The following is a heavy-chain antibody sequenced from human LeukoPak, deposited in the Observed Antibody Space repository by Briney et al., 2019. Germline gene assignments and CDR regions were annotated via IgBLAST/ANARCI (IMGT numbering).Heavy chain of an antibody. J-gene: IGHJ6*02. CDR2: IYSGDST. V-gene: IGHV3-66*01. D-gene: IGHD3-10*01. CDR1: GFTFSSYA. CDR3: ARGQIRDSGIRHYYYGMDV. Sequence: GGSLRLSCAAPGFTFSSYAMSWVRQAPGKGLEWVSVIYSGDSTHYADSVKGRFTISRDNSKSTLYLQMNSLRAEDTAVYYCARGQIRDSGIRHYYYGMDVWGQGTTVTVSS.